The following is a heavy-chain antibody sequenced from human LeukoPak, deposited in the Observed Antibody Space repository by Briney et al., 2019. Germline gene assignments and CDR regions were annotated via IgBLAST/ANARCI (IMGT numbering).Heavy chain of an antibody. D-gene: IGHD6-13*01. V-gene: IGHV3-53*04. Sequence: GGSLRLSCAASGFTVSSNYMSWVRQAPGKGLEWVSVIYSGGSTYYADSVKGRFTISRHNSKNTLYLQMNSLRAEDTAVYYCARDSGVSSSWYHAFDIWGQGTMVIVSS. CDR2: IYSGGST. CDR1: GFTVSSNY. J-gene: IGHJ3*02. CDR3: ARDSGVSSSWYHAFDI.